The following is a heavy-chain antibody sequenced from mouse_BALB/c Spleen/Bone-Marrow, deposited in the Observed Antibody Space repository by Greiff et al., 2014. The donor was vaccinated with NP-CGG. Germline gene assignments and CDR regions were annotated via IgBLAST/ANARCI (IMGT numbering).Heavy chain of an antibody. V-gene: IGHV1-14*01. J-gene: IGHJ2*01. CDR2: INPYNDGT. CDR3: ARGGGHYFDY. Sequence: EVQVVESGPELVKPGASVKMSCKASGYTFTSYILHWVKQKPGQGLEWIGYINPYNDGTKYNEKFKGKATPTSDKFSSATYMELSSLTSEDSAVYYCARGGGHYFDYWGQGTTLTVSS. CDR1: GYTFTSYI.